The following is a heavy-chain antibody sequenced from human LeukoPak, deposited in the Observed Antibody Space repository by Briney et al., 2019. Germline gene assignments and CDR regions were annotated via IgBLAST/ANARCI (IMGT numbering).Heavy chain of an antibody. D-gene: IGHD3-10*01. CDR1: GYTFTGYY. J-gene: IGHJ4*02. CDR3: ARDNTNVLLWFGELFYYFDY. CDR2: INPNSGGT. V-gene: IGHV1-2*02. Sequence: GASVKVSCKASGYTFTGYYMHWVRQAPGQGLEWMGWINPNSGGTNYARKFQGRVTMTRDTSISTAYMELSRLRSDDTAVYYCARDNTNVLLWFGELFYYFDYWGQGTLVTVSS.